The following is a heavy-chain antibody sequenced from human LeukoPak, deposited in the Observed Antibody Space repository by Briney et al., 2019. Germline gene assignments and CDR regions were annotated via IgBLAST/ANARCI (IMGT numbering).Heavy chain of an antibody. CDR1: GYTFTSYA. CDR2: INAGNGNT. Sequence: ASVKVSCKASGYTFTSYAMHWVRQAPGQRLEWMGWINAGNGNTKYSQKFQGRVTITRDTSASTAYMELSSLRSEDTAVYYCARAIYYDSSGAVRAFDIWGQGTMVTVSS. V-gene: IGHV1-3*01. J-gene: IGHJ3*02. CDR3: ARAIYYDSSGAVRAFDI. D-gene: IGHD3-22*01.